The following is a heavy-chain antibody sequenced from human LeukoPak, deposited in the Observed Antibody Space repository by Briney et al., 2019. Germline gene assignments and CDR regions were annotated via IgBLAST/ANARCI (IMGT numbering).Heavy chain of an antibody. J-gene: IGHJ4*02. CDR2: IDGGGGNT. V-gene: IGHV3-23*01. Sequence: PGGSLRLSCAASTFTFANSAMYRFRQAPGTGLEWVSTIDGGGGNTYYTDSVTGRFTISRDNSKNTLYLQMNSLRAEDTAVYYCAKKTDSAARYFAYWGQGTRVTVSS. D-gene: IGHD2-15*01. CDR1: TFTFANSA. CDR3: AKKTDSAARYFAY.